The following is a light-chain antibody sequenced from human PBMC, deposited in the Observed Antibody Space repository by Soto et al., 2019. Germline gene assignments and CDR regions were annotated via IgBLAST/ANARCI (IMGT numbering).Light chain of an antibody. CDR2: DAS. V-gene: IGKV3-11*01. CDR1: QSVFRY. CDR3: RQYGRSATT. J-gene: IGKJ1*01. Sequence: EIVLTQSPATLSLSPGERATLSCRASQSVFRYLAWYRQKHGQAPRLXIYDASNRETGVPARFSGSGSGTEFTLTISRLEPEDFAVDYCRQYGRSATTFGQGTKVDIK.